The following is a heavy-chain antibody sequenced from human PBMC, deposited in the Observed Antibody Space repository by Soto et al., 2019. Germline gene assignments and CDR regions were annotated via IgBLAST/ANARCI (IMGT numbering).Heavy chain of an antibody. J-gene: IGHJ5*02. Sequence: SETVSLTCTVSCDSVSKYYWNWIRQPAGKGLEWIGRIYTTRSPNYNPSLKSRVTMSVDTSKNQFSLKLNLSSVTAADTAVYYCARSPAYGDYANLDTWGQGTLVTVSS. CDR1: CDSVSKYY. CDR2: IYTTRSP. V-gene: IGHV4-4*07. CDR3: ARSPAYGDYANLDT. D-gene: IGHD4-17*01.